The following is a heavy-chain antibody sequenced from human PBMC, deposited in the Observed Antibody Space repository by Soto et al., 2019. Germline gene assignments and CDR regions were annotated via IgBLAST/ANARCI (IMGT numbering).Heavy chain of an antibody. D-gene: IGHD7-27*01. CDR1: GGTFSSYA. V-gene: IGHV1-69*01. Sequence: QVQLVQSGAEVKKPGSSVKVSCKASGGTFSSYAISWLRQAPGQGLEWMGGIIPIFGTANYAQKFQGRVTITADESTSTAYMELSSLRSEDTAVYYCARSLHPLTGTLKGYGMDVWGQGTTVTVSS. J-gene: IGHJ6*02. CDR2: IIPIFGTA. CDR3: ARSLHPLTGTLKGYGMDV.